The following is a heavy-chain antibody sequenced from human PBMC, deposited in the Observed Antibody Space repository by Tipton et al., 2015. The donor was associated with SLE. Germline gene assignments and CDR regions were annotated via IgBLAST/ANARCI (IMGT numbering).Heavy chain of an antibody. J-gene: IGHJ6*02. Sequence: QVQLVQSGSELKKPGASVIISCKASGYTFTNDTMNWVRQAPGQGLEWMGWINTNTGNPTYAQGFTGRFVFSLDTSVSTAYLQISSLKAEDTGVYYCARGGRITLFGAPTQFPHGMDVWGQGTTVTVSS. CDR1: GYTFTNDT. D-gene: IGHD3-3*01. CDR2: INTNTGNP. CDR3: ARGGRITLFGAPTQFPHGMDV. V-gene: IGHV7-4-1*02.